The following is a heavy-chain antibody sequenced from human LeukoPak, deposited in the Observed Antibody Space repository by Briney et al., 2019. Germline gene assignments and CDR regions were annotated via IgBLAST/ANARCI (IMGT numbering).Heavy chain of an antibody. Sequence: PSETLSLTCTVSGASINTSNFYWGWIRQPPGKGLESIGSVSHTGSTYSNPSLNSRVTISVDTSKNQFSLKLSSVTAADTAVYYCARQGTMIRGGYWLDPWGQGTLVTVSS. D-gene: IGHD3-10*01. J-gene: IGHJ5*02. CDR2: VSHTGST. CDR1: GASINTSNFY. V-gene: IGHV4-39*01. CDR3: ARQGTMIRGGYWLDP.